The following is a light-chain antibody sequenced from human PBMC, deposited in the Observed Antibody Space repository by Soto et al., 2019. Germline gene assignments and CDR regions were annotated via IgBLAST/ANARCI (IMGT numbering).Light chain of an antibody. CDR3: QQYNTYPLT. Sequence: DIQMTQSPSTLSASVGDRVTITCRASQSISTWLAWYQQKPGKAPKLLIYKGSNLEDGVPSRFSGSGSGTEFTITISSLQPDDFATYYCQQYNTYPLTFGGGTTVEIK. J-gene: IGKJ4*01. V-gene: IGKV1-5*03. CDR1: QSISTW. CDR2: KGS.